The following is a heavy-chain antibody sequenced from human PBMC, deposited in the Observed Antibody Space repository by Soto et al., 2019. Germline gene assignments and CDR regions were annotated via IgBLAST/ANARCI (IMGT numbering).Heavy chain of an antibody. Sequence: SETLSLTCTVSGGSISSGGYYWSWIRQHPGKGLEWIGYIYYSGSTYYNPSLKSRVTISVDTSKNQFSLKLSSVTAADTAVYYCARDISPGREDDFWSVQSRGNWFDPWGQGTLVTVSS. J-gene: IGHJ5*02. CDR1: GGSISSGGYY. CDR2: IYYSGST. V-gene: IGHV4-31*03. CDR3: ARDISPGREDDFWSVQSRGNWFDP. D-gene: IGHD3-3*01.